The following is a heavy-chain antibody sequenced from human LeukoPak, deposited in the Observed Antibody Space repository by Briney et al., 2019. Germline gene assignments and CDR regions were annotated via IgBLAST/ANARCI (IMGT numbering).Heavy chain of an antibody. Sequence: GGSLRLSCSASGFTFSTYAMHWVRQAPGKGLVYVSAISGNGGTTYYADSVKGRFTISRDNSKNTLYLQMSSLRAEDTAVYYCVKAYGGDDWAFDYWGQGTLVTVSS. J-gene: IGHJ4*02. CDR2: ISGNGGTT. V-gene: IGHV3-64D*06. CDR3: VKAYGGDDWAFDY. CDR1: GFTFSTYA. D-gene: IGHD5-12*01.